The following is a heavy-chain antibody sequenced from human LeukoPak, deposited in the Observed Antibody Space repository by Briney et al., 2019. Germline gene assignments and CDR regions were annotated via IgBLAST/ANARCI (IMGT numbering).Heavy chain of an antibody. CDR3: ARGDVEGGYSYGSRLFDY. CDR1: GYTFSSYA. J-gene: IGHJ4*02. CDR2: INHSGST. V-gene: IGHV4-34*01. D-gene: IGHD5-18*01. Sequence: PGGSLRLSCAASGYTFSSYAMSWVRQAPGKGLEWIGEINHSGSTNYNPSLKSRVTISVDTSKNQFSLKLSSVTAADTAVYYCARGDVEGGYSYGSRLFDYWGQGTLVTVSS.